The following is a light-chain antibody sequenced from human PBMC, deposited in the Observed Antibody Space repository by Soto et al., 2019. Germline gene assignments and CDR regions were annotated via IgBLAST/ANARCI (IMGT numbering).Light chain of an antibody. Sequence: EFVLTQSPGTLSLSPGERATLSCRASQSVSSNLAWYQQKPGQAPRLLIYGASTRATGIPDRFSGSGSGTDFTLTITRLQPEDFVVYFCQQYDTSPITFGQGTRLEIK. V-gene: IGKV3-20*01. CDR2: GAS. CDR1: QSVSSN. CDR3: QQYDTSPIT. J-gene: IGKJ5*01.